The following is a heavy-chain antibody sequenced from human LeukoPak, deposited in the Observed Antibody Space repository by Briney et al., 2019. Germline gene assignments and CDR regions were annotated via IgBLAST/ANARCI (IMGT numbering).Heavy chain of an antibody. CDR1: GFTVSSNY. J-gene: IGHJ4*02. CDR3: AREGHYYGSGSYHNETYYFDY. V-gene: IGHV3-66*01. CDR2: IYSGGST. D-gene: IGHD3-10*01. Sequence: GGSLRLSCAASGFTVSSNYMSWVRQAPGKGLEWVSVIYSGGSTYYADSVKGRFTISRDNSKNTLYLQMNSLRAEDTAVYYCAREGHYYGSGSYHNETYYFDYWGQGTLVTVSS.